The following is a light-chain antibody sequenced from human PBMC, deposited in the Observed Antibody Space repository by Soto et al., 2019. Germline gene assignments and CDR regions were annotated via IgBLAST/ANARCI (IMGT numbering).Light chain of an antibody. CDR3: QQYNDSFPYT. J-gene: IGKJ2*01. V-gene: IGKV1-5*03. Sequence: IQLTQSPSTLSASIGDRVTITCRASQSISTWLAWYQQKPGTAPKLLIYKASTLESGVPSRFSGSRSGTEFTLTVSSLQPDDFATYYCQQYNDSFPYTFGQGTTVDIK. CDR1: QSISTW. CDR2: KAS.